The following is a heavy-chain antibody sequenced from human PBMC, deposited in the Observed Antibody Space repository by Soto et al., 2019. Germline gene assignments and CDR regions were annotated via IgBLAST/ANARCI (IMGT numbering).Heavy chain of an antibody. CDR1: GYTFPNYG. CDR2: ISAYNGNT. D-gene: IGHD2-15*01. V-gene: IGHV1-18*01. J-gene: IGHJ6*02. Sequence: QVQLVQSGAEVKKPGASVKVSCKASGYTFPNYGISWVRQAPGQGLEWMGWISAYNGNTNYAQKLQGRVTMTTDTSTYTAYMELRSLRSDDTAVYYCARDWGNCTGGSCYSDYYYYYGMDVWGQGTTVIVSS. CDR3: ARDWGNCTGGSCYSDYYYYYGMDV.